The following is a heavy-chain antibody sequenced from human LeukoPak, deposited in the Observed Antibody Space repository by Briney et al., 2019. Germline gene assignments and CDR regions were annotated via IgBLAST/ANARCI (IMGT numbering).Heavy chain of an antibody. CDR2: FDPSGGGS. CDR1: GYTFTTYH. CDR3: TRGFWSGYFGHHTWFDP. Sequence: ASVKVSCKASGYTFTTYHIHWVRQAPGQGLEWLGVFDPSGGGSIYAQKFQDRVNMTRDTSTTTVYLELSRLKFEDTAVYFCTRGFWSGYFGHHTWFDPWGQGTLVTVSS. D-gene: IGHD3-3*01. J-gene: IGHJ5*02. V-gene: IGHV1-46*01.